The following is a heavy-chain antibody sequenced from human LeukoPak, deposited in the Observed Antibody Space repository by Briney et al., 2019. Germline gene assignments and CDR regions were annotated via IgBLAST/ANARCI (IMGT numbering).Heavy chain of an antibody. V-gene: IGHV4-30-2*01. Sequence: PSETLSLTCAVSGGSISSGSYSWSWIRQPPGKGLEWIGYIYPRGSTYYNPSLKSRVILSLDKSANQFSLKLSSVTAADTAVYYCARQAGDYEIPNWFDPWGQGTLVTVSS. CDR1: GGSISSGSYS. CDR2: IYPRGST. J-gene: IGHJ5*02. CDR3: ARQAGDYEIPNWFDP. D-gene: IGHD4-17*01.